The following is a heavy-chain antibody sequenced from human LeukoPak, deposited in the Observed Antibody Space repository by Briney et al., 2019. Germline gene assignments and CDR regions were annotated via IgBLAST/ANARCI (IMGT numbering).Heavy chain of an antibody. Sequence: GASVKVSCKASGYTFTGYYIHWMRQAPGQGLEWMAWIHPKSGATNYAQNFQGRVTMTRDTSISTVDMELNSLRSEDTAVYYCARGRNIVVVVAATPLGYWGQGTLVTVSS. J-gene: IGHJ4*02. V-gene: IGHV1-2*02. D-gene: IGHD2-15*01. CDR1: GYTFTGYY. CDR3: ARGRNIVVVVAATPLGY. CDR2: IHPKSGAT.